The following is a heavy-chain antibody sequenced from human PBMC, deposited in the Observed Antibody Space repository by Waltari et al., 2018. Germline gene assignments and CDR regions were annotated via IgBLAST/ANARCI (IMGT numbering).Heavy chain of an antibody. V-gene: IGHV3-30-3*01. Sequence: QVQLVESGGGVVQPGRSLRLSCAASGFTFSSYAMHWVRQAPGKGLEWVAVISYDGSNKYYADSVKGRFTISRDNSKNTLYLQMNSLRAEDTAVYYCASSFKPHYDSSGYQLAWGQGTLVTVSS. J-gene: IGHJ5*02. D-gene: IGHD3-22*01. CDR3: ASSFKPHYDSSGYQLA. CDR1: GFTFSSYA. CDR2: ISYDGSNK.